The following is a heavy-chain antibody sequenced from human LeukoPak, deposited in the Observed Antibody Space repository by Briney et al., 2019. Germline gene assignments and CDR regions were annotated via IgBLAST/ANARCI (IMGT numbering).Heavy chain of an antibody. Sequence: ASVKVSCKASGGTFSSYAISWVRQAPGQGLEWLGWISAYNGNANYAQKLQGRVTLTTDSATTTAYMELRSLRSEDTAIYYCSRAGGVAVAGDYWGQGTLVSVSS. CDR3: SRAGGVAVAGDY. V-gene: IGHV1-18*01. J-gene: IGHJ4*02. CDR1: GGTFSSYA. D-gene: IGHD3-16*01. CDR2: ISAYNGNA.